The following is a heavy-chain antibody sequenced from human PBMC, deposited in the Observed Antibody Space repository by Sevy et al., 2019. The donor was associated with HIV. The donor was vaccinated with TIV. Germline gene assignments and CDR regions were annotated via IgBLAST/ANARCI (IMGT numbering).Heavy chain of an antibody. CDR1: GFTFTSYA. J-gene: IGHJ4*02. V-gene: IGHV3-23*01. Sequence: GGSLRLSCKPSGFTFTSYAMNWVRQAPGKGLEWISTIYGSGGVTYYADSVKGRFTISRDKSKNTLYLQMNSLRAEDTAMYYCAKDLYYDNSLFDYWGQGILVTVSS. CDR3: AKDLYYDNSLFDY. CDR2: IYGSGGVT. D-gene: IGHD3-22*01.